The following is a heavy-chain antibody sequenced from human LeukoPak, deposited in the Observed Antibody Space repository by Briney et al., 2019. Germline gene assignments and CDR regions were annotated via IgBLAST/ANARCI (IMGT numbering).Heavy chain of an antibody. D-gene: IGHD6-13*01. V-gene: IGHV3-33*01. CDR1: GFTFSSYG. CDR3: ARDSAAGASYSSSWSDY. Sequence: GGSLRLSCAASGFTFSSYGMHWVRQAPGKGLEWVAVMWYDGSNKYYADSVKGRFTISRDNSKNTLYLQMNSLRAEDTAVYYCARDSAAGASYSSSWSDYWGQGTLVTVSS. J-gene: IGHJ4*02. CDR2: MWYDGSNK.